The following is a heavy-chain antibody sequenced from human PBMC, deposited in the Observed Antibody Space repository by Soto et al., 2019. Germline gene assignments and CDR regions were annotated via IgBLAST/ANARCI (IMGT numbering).Heavy chain of an antibody. CDR3: ATDLVISAVGGRPWVWVDA. Sequence: ASVKVSCKVSGYTLTELSMHWVRQAPGKGLEWMGGFDPEDGETIYGQKFQGRVTMTEDTSTDTAYMELSSLRSEDTALYYCATDLVISAVGGRPWVWVDAWGQGTPVTGS. CDR2: FDPEDGET. D-gene: IGHD2-15*01. CDR1: GYTLTELS. J-gene: IGHJ5*02. V-gene: IGHV1-24*01.